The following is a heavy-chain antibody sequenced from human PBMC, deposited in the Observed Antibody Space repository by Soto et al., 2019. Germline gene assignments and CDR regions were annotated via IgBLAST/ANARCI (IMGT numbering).Heavy chain of an antibody. CDR3: ARVTPGYSGYETGAFDI. J-gene: IGHJ3*02. Sequence: QVQLVQSGAEVKKPGSSVKVSCKASGGTFSSYTISWVRQAPGQGLEWIGRIIPILGIANYAQKFQGRVTITADKSTSTAYMELSRLRSEDTAVYYCARVTPGYSGYETGAFDIWGQGTMVTVSS. CDR1: GGTFSSYT. D-gene: IGHD5-12*01. CDR2: IIPILGIA. V-gene: IGHV1-69*02.